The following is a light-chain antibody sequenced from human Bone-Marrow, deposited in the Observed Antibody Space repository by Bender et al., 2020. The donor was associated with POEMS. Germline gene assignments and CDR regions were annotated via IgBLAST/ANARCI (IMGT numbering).Light chain of an antibody. CDR2: EVD. J-gene: IGLJ1*01. Sequence: QSALTQPASVSGSPGQSITISCTGTIHDVGTYNFVSWYQQHPGKAPKLMIYEVDKRPSGVPNRFSGSKSGNTASLTISGLEAEDEDDYDCCSYVCSSTFYVFGTGTKVTVL. V-gene: IGLV2-23*02. CDR1: IHDVGTYNF. CDR3: CSYVCSSTFYV.